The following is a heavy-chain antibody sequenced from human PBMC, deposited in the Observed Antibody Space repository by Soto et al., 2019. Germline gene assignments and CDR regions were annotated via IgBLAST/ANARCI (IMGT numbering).Heavy chain of an antibody. J-gene: IGHJ4*02. Sequence: QITLKESGPTLVKPTQTLTLTCTFSGFSFNTTGVGVGWIRQPPGRPLEWLTIIYWDDDKRYSPSLKSRLTISKDTYNNQVVLTMTNVDPVDTGTYFCAHRAVLCSGGTCYSHPFDSWGQGTLVTVSS. V-gene: IGHV2-5*02. CDR3: AHRAVLCSGGTCYSHPFDS. D-gene: IGHD2-15*01. CDR1: GFSFNTTGVG. CDR2: IYWDDDK.